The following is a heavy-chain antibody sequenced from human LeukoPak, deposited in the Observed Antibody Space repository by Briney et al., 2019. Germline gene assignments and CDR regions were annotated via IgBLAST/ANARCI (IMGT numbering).Heavy chain of an antibody. V-gene: IGHV3-30*18. J-gene: IGHJ4*02. CDR2: ISYDGSNK. CDR1: GFSVSSYG. Sequence: QPGGSLRLSCAASGFSVSSYGMHWVRQAPGKGLEWVALISYDGSNKYYADSVKGRFTISRDNSKNTLYLQMDSLRGEDTAVYYCAKGSQNRYVVPAAANDYWGQGTLVAVSS. D-gene: IGHD2-2*01. CDR3: AKGSQNRYVVPAAANDY.